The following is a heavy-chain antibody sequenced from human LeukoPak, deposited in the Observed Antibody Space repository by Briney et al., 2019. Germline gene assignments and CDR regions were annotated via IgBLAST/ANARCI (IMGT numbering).Heavy chain of an antibody. CDR1: GFTFSDYY. CDR2: ISSSGRTI. J-gene: IGHJ4*02. D-gene: IGHD5-18*01. CDR3: ARVNAGYSYGYDY. V-gene: IGHV3-11*01. Sequence: GGSLRLSCAASGFTFSDYYMSWIRQAPGKGLEGVSYISSSGRTIYYPDSVKGRFTISRDNAKNSLYLQMNSLRAEDTAVYYCARVNAGYSYGYDYWGQGTLVTVSS.